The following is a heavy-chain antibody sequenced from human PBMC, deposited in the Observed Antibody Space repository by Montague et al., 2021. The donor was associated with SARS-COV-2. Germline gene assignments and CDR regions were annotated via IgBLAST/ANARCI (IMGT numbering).Heavy chain of an antibody. CDR1: GGSISSGGYY. CDR2: IYYSGST. J-gene: IGHJ3*02. Sequence: TLSLTCTVSGGSISSGGYYWSWLRQHPGKGLEWTGYIYYSGSTYYNPSLQSRVTISVDTSQNQFSLKLSSVAAADTAVYYCARDRYSGYVLDAFDIWGQGTMVTVSS. CDR3: ARDRYSGYVLDAFDI. D-gene: IGHD5-12*01. V-gene: IGHV4-31*03.